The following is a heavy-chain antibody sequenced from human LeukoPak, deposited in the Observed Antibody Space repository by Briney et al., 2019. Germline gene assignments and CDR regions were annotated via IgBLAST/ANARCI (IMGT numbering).Heavy chain of an antibody. D-gene: IGHD6-13*01. Sequence: GGSLRLSCAASGFTFSSYSMNWVRHAPGEWLEWVSYISSISSTIYYADSVKCLFTISRDNAKNSLYLQMNSLRAEDTDVYYCARDVSSSRVGSPFDYWGQGTLVTVSS. CDR1: GFTFSSYS. CDR2: ISSISSTI. CDR3: ARDVSSSRVGSPFDY. J-gene: IGHJ4*02. V-gene: IGHV3-48*01.